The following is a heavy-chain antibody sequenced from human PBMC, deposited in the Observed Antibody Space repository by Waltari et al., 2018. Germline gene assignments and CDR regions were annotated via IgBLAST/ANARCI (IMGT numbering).Heavy chain of an antibody. D-gene: IGHD3-10*01. V-gene: IGHV3-23*04. CDR3: AKVGGSGSYYYFDC. Sequence: EVQLVESGGGLVQPGGSLRLSCAASGFTFSSYAMSWVRQVPGKGLEWVSVISGSGGSTYYAESMKGRFTISRDNSKNTLYLQMNSLSAEDTAVYYCAKVGGSGSYYYFDCWGQGTLVTFSS. CDR1: GFTFSSYA. J-gene: IGHJ4*02. CDR2: ISGSGGST.